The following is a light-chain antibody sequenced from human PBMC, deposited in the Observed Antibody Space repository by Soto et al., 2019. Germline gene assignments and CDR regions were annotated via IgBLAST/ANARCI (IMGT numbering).Light chain of an antibody. CDR3: SSYTSSSTRV. V-gene: IGLV2-14*01. J-gene: IGLJ2*01. Sequence: QSVLTQPAAVSGSPGQSITISCTGTRSDVGGYNYVSWYQQHPGIAPKLMISEVSNRPSGVSNRFSGSKSGNTASLTISGLQAEDEADYYCSSYTSSSTRVFGGGNKLTVL. CDR2: EVS. CDR1: RSDVGGYNY.